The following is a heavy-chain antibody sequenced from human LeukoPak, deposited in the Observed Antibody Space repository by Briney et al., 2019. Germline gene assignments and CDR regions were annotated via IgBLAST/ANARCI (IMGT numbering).Heavy chain of an antibody. CDR3: AKGYGWEASYYYYYMDV. V-gene: IGHV3-23*01. Sequence: GGSLRLSCAASGFIFSSYAMSWVRQAPGRGLEWVSDINGSGGSTYYADSVKGRFTISRDNSKNTLYPQMNSLRAEDTAVYYCAKGYGWEASYYYYYMDVWGKGTTVTISS. J-gene: IGHJ6*03. CDR2: INGSGGST. D-gene: IGHD1-26*01. CDR1: GFIFSSYA.